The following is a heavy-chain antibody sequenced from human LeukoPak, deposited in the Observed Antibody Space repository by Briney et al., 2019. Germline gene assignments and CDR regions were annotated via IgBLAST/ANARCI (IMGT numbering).Heavy chain of an antibody. CDR1: GFTFSDYS. J-gene: IGHJ4*02. CDR2: LGTSSGSI. D-gene: IGHD4-17*01. V-gene: IGHV3-48*01. CDR3: ARDHDYAFDY. Sequence: GGSLRLSCAASGFTFSDYSINWVRQAPGQGLEWVSYLGTSSGSIFYADSVKGRFTISRDNAKNSLYLQMNSLRAEDTAVYYCARDHDYAFDYWGQGTLVTVSS.